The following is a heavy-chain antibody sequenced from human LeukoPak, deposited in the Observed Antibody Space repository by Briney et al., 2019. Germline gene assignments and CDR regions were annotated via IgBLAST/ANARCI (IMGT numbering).Heavy chain of an antibody. V-gene: IGHV1-18*01. CDR2: ISAYNGNT. CDR1: GYTFTSYG. J-gene: IGHJ6*02. CDR3: ARRYGDYVVESGYYYYGMDV. D-gene: IGHD4-17*01. Sequence: ASVKVSCKASGYTFTSYGISWVRQAPGQGLEWMGWISAYNGNTNYAQKLQGRVTMTRDTSTSTVYMELSSLRSEDTAVYYCARRYGDYVVESGYYYYGMDVWGQGTTVTVSS.